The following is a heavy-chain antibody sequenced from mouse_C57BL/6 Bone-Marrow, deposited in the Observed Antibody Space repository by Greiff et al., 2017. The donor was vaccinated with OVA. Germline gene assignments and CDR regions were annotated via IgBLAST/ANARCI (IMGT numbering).Heavy chain of an antibody. CDR2: INPNNGGT. J-gene: IGHJ4*01. Sequence: EVQLQQSGPELVKPGASVKIPCKASGYTFTDYNMDWVKQSHGKSLEWIGDINPNNGGTIYNQKFKGKATLTVDKSSSTAYMELRSLTSEDTAVYYCARERDYGSSLYAMDYWGQGTSVTVSS. D-gene: IGHD1-1*01. CDR1: GYTFTDYN. CDR3: ARERDYGSSLYAMDY. V-gene: IGHV1-18*01.